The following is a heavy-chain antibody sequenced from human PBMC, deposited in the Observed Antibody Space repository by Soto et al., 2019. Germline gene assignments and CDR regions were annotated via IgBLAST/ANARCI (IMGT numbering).Heavy chain of an antibody. J-gene: IGHJ3*01. CDR2: VSYDGSNT. V-gene: IGHV3-30*04. Sequence: QVQLVQSGGGLVQPGMSLRLSCVASGFTFSSYAMEWVRQAPGKGLEWVAVVSYDGSNTFYADSVRGRFTISRDTSENTLYLHMDNLRIEDTSMYYCARVRRLQLLYGKDAFDVWGQGTMVTVSS. CDR1: GFTFSSYA. D-gene: IGHD1-7*01. CDR3: ARVRRLQLLYGKDAFDV.